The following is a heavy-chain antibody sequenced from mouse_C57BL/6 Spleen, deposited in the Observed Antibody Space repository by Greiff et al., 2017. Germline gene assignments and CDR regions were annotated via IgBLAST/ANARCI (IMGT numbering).Heavy chain of an antibody. V-gene: IGHV5-6*01. J-gene: IGHJ2*01. CDR1: GFTFSSYG. D-gene: IGHD2-3*01. Sequence: EVNVVESGGDLVKPGGSLKLSCAASGFTFSSYGMSWVRQTPDKRLEWVATISSGGSYTYYPDSMKGRFTISRDNAKNTLYLQMSSLKSEDTAMYYCAIQGGDGYYVFDYWGQGTTLTVSS. CDR2: ISSGGSYT. CDR3: AIQGGDGYYVFDY.